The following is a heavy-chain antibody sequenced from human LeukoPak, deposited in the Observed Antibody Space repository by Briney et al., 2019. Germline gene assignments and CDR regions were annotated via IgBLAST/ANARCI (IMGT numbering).Heavy chain of an antibody. CDR2: ISSSSSYT. CDR1: GFTFSDYY. CDR3: ARDPESAAGLPDY. D-gene: IGHD6-13*01. V-gene: IGHV3-11*06. J-gene: IGHJ4*02. Sequence: PGGSLRLSCAASGFTFSDYYMSWIRQAPGKGLEWVSYISSSSSYTNYADSVKGRFTISRDNAKNSLYLQMNNLRAEDTAVYYCARDPESAAGLPDYWGQGTLVTVSS.